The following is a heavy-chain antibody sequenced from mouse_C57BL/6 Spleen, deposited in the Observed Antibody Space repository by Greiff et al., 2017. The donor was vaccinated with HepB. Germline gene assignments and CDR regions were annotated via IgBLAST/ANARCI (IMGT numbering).Heavy chain of an antibody. CDR1: GYTFTSYT. V-gene: IGHV1-4*01. J-gene: IGHJ3*01. Sequence: VQLQQSGAELARPGASVKMSCKASGYTFTSYTMHWVKQRPGQGLEWIGYINPSSGYTKYNQKFKDKATLTADKSSSTAYMQLSSLTSEDSAVYYCARSGDYDPAWFAYWGQGTLVTVSA. D-gene: IGHD2-4*01. CDR3: ARSGDYDPAWFAY. CDR2: INPSSGYT.